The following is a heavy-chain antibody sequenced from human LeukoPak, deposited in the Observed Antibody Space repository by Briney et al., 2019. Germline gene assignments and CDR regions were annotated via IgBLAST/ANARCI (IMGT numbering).Heavy chain of an antibody. V-gene: IGHV1-18*01. J-gene: IGHJ3*02. CDR1: VYTFTSYG. Sequence: GASVRVSCKASVYTFTSYGISWVRQAPGQGLEWMGWISAYNGNTNYAQKLQGRVTMTTDTSTSTAYMELRSLRSDDTAVYYCARALRFLEWSSDAFDIWGQGTMVTVSS. D-gene: IGHD3-3*01. CDR2: ISAYNGNT. CDR3: ARALRFLEWSSDAFDI.